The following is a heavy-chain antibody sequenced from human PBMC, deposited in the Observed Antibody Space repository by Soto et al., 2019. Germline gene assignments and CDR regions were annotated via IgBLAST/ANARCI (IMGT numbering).Heavy chain of an antibody. CDR3: ARETRFGSLGPY. V-gene: IGHV3-74*01. Sequence: GGSLRLSCAASGFTFSSYWMHWVRQAPGKGLVWVSRINSDGSSTSYADSVKGRFTISRDNAKNTLYLQMNSLRAEDTAVYYCARETRFGSLGPYWGQGTLVTVSS. J-gene: IGHJ4*02. CDR1: GFTFSSYW. CDR2: INSDGSST. D-gene: IGHD3-10*02.